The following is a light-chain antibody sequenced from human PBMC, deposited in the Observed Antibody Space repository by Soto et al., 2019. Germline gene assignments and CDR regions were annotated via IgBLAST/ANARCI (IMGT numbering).Light chain of an antibody. CDR3: CAYADTFYV. CDR2: DVS. CDR1: SSDVGGYNY. V-gene: IGLV2-11*01. Sequence: QSALTQPASVSGTPGQSITISCTGTSSDVGGYNYVSWYQQYPGKAPKLMIYDVSERPSGVPDRFSGSKSGNTASLTISGLQAEDEANYYCCAYADTFYVFGTGTKVTVL. J-gene: IGLJ1*01.